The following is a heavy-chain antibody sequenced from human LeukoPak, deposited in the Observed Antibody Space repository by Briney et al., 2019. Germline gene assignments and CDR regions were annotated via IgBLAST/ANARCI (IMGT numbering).Heavy chain of an antibody. V-gene: IGHV3-7*01. D-gene: IGHD3-10*01. CDR2: IKQDGSEK. CDR1: GFTFSNYW. Sequence: GGPLRLSCEASGFTFSNYWMRWVRQAPGKGLEWVANIKQDGSEKNYVDPVKGRFTISRDNAKNAQYLQMNSLRAEDTAVYYCAREGVTYAGDYWGQGTVVTVS. CDR3: AREGVTYAGDY. J-gene: IGHJ4*02.